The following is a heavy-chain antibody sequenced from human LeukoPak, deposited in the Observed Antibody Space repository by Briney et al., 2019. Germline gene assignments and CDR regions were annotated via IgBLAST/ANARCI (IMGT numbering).Heavy chain of an antibody. J-gene: IGHJ1*01. CDR3: AKEWDYGGNRGYFQH. CDR1: GFTFSSYG. Sequence: PGGSLRLSCAASGFTFSSYGMHWVRQAPGKGLEWVAVIWYDGSNKYYADSVKGRFTISRDNSKNTLYLQMSSLRAEDTAVYYCAKEWDYGGNRGYFQHWGQGTLVTVSS. D-gene: IGHD4-23*01. V-gene: IGHV3-33*06. CDR2: IWYDGSNK.